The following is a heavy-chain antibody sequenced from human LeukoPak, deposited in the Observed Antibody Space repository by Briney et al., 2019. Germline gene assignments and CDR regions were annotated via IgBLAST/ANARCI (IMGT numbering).Heavy chain of an antibody. V-gene: IGHV3-23*01. CDR2: IGTTGTT. J-gene: IGHJ4*02. CDR1: GFTFDDYA. Sequence: GGSLRLSCAASGFTFDDYAMHWVRQAPGKGLEWVSGIGTTGTTFYADSVKGRFTISRDNSKNTLYLQMNSLRVEDTALYYCAKVSWERSAAGHYWGQGTLVTVSS. CDR3: AKVSWERSAAGHY. D-gene: IGHD6-13*01.